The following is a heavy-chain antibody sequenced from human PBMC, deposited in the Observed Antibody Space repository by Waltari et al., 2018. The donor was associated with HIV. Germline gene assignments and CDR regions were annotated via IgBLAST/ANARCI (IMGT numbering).Heavy chain of an antibody. CDR2: IRYDGSNK. V-gene: IGHV3-30*02. D-gene: IGHD3-3*01. CDR3: AKDLRPPTYYDFWSGYYTGAGYYYYGMDV. J-gene: IGHJ6*02. Sequence: QVQLVESGGGVVQPGGSLRLSCAASGFTFSSYGMHWVRQAPGKGLEWVAFIRYDGSNKYYADSVKGRFTISRDNSKNTLYLQMNSLRAEDTAVYYCAKDLRPPTYYDFWSGYYTGAGYYYYGMDVWGQGTTVTVSS. CDR1: GFTFSSYG.